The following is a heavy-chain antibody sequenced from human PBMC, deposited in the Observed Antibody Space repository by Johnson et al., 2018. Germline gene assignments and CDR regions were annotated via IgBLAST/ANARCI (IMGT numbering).Heavy chain of an antibody. Sequence: VQLVESGGGVVQPGTSLRLSCGVSGVTLSTSIMHWVRQAPGKGLAWVALISHNEIDKQYGDSAKDRFTISRDISKNTVYLQMNSLRVEDTAVYYCAREAYSSGREGIFHIWGQGTMVTVSS. CDR3: AREAYSSGREGIFHI. D-gene: IGHD6-19*01. CDR1: GVTLSTSI. CDR2: ISHNEIDK. J-gene: IGHJ3*02. V-gene: IGHV3-30-3*01.